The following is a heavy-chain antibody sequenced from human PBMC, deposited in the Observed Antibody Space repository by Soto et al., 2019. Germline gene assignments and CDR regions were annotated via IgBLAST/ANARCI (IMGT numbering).Heavy chain of an antibody. J-gene: IGHJ4*02. CDR2: IKSKTDGGTT. CDR1: GFTFSNAW. V-gene: IGHV3-15*01. Sequence: PGGPLRLSCAASGFTFSNAWMSWVRQAPGKGLEWVGRIKSKTDGGTTDYAAPVKGRFTISRDDSKNTLYLQMNSLKTEDTAVYYCTTDPVGAAPLLDCWGQGTLVTVSS. D-gene: IGHD1-26*01. CDR3: TTDPVGAAPLLDC.